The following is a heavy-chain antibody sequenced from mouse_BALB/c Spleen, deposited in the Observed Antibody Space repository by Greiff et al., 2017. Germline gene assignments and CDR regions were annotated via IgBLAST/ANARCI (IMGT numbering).Heavy chain of an antibody. J-gene: IGHJ3*01. CDR3: ARQAYGSSYLAY. CDR2: ISNGGGST. CDR1: GFTFSSYT. V-gene: IGHV5-12-2*01. Sequence: EVKLQESGGGLVQPGGSLKLSCAASGFTFSSYTMSWVRQTPEKRLEWVAYISNGGGSTYYPDTVKGRFTISRDNAKNTLYLQMSSLKSEDTAMYYCARQAYGSSYLAYWGQGTLVTVSA. D-gene: IGHD1-1*01.